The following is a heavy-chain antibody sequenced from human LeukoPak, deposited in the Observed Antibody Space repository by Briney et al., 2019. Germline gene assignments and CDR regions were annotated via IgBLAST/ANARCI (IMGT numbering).Heavy chain of an antibody. D-gene: IGHD2-15*01. V-gene: IGHV2-70*04. CDR3: AQGGGYFDF. CDR1: GFSLSTSGMR. J-gene: IGHJ4*02. CDR2: IDWDDDK. Sequence: SGPTLVNPTQTLTLTCTFSGFSLSTSGMRVSWIRQPPGKALEWLARIDWDDDKFYSTSLKTRLTISKDTSKNQVVLTMTNMDPVVTATYYCAQGGGYFDFWGQGTLVTVSS.